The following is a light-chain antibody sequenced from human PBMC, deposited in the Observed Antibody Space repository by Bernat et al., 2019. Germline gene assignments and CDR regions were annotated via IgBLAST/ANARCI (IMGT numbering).Light chain of an antibody. J-gene: IGLJ2*01. CDR3: SAWESSLSAVV. Sequence: QAGLTQPPSVSKGLRQTATLTCTGNSNNVGNQGAAWLQQHQGHPPKLLSYRNNNRPSGISERFSASRSGNTASLTITGLQPEEEADYYCSAWESSLSAVVFGGGTKLTVL. CDR1: SNNVGNQG. V-gene: IGLV10-54*04. CDR2: RNN.